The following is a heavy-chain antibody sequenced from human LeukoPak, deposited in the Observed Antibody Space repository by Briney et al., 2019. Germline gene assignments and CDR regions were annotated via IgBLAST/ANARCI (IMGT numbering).Heavy chain of an antibody. CDR3: ANLPQSSAYSYGTNDY. J-gene: IGHJ4*02. V-gene: IGHV3-30*18. D-gene: IGHD5-18*01. Sequence: PGRSLRLSCAASGFTFSSYGMHWVRQAPGKGLEWVAVISYDGSNKYYADSVKGRFTISRDNSKNTLYLQMNSLRAEDTAVYYCANLPQSSAYSYGTNDYWGQGTLVTVSS. CDR1: GFTFSSYG. CDR2: ISYDGSNK.